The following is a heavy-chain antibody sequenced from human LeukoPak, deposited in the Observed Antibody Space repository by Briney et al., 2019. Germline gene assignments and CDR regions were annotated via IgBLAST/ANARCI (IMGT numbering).Heavy chain of an antibody. J-gene: IGHJ4*02. CDR2: INPSGGST. V-gene: IGHV1-46*01. CDR3: AKVLPKGAVAGPAHY. Sequence: ASVKVSCKASGYTFTSYYMHWVRQAPGQGLEWMGIINPSGGSTSYAQKFQGRVTMTRDTSTSTVYMELSSLRSEDTAVYYCAKVLPKGAVAGPAHYWGQGTLVTVSS. CDR1: GYTFTSYY. D-gene: IGHD6-19*01.